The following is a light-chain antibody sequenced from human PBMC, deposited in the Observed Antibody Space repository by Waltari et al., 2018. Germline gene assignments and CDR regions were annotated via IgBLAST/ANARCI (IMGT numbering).Light chain of an antibody. CDR2: SSS. Sequence: DTLMTQSPSSLSASVGARVTITCRASQAISTYVNWYQQTPGMAPKLLICSSSTLHRGVSSRFSGSGSGTEFTLTISNLQPDDFATYYCQQSYISPRTFGGGTKVEI. V-gene: IGKV1-39*01. CDR1: QAISTY. J-gene: IGKJ4*01. CDR3: QQSYISPRT.